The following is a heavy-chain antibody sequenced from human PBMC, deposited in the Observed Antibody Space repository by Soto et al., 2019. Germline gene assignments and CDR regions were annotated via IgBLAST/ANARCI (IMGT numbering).Heavy chain of an antibody. V-gene: IGHV3-74*01. CDR3: TRTSRWIQALDY. D-gene: IGHD5-18*01. CDR1: GFTFSSYW. J-gene: IGHJ4*02. CDR2: ITSDGRSA. Sequence: EVQLVESGGGLVQPGGSLRLSCAASGFTFSSYWMHWVRQVPGKGLVWVSRITSDGRSANFADSVEGRFTISRDNAKNTLYLQMNSLRVEETAVYYCTRTSRWIQALDYWGQGTLVTVSS.